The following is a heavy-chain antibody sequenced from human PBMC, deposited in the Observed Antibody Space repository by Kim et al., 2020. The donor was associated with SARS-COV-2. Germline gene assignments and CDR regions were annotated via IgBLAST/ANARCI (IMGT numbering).Heavy chain of an antibody. CDR3: AKHDARYCSGGNCWYFDY. CDR2: INHIGST. J-gene: IGHJ4*02. Sequence: ETLSLTCAVYGGSFSDYYWTWIRQPPGKGLEWIGEINHIGSTKYNASLKSRVTMSVDTSKNQLSLKLSSVTAADTAVYYCAKHDARYCSGGNCWYFDYWGQGTLVTVS. D-gene: IGHD2-15*01. CDR1: GGSFSDYY. V-gene: IGHV4-34*01.